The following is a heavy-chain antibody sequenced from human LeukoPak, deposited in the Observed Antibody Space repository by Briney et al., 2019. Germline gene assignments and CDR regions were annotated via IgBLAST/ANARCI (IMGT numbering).Heavy chain of an antibody. CDR2: INPSGGGT. D-gene: IGHD3-10*01. J-gene: IGHJ6*03. CDR3: ARGYRAMVRGATYYMDV. Sequence: ASVKVSCKASGYTFTSYYMHWVRQAPGQGLEWMGIINPSGGGTNYAQKFQGRVTITADESTSTAYMELSSLRSEDTAVYYCARGYRAMVRGATYYMDVWGKGTTVTISS. CDR1: GYTFTSYY. V-gene: IGHV1-46*01.